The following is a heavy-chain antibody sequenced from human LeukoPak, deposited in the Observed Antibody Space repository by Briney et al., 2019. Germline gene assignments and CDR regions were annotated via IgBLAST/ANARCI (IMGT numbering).Heavy chain of an antibody. V-gene: IGHV6-1*01. D-gene: IGHD2-15*01. CDR1: GDSVSSNSAA. CDR3: AREGLDIVVVGAPYNWFDP. CDR2: TYYRSKWYN. Sequence: SQTLSLTCAISGDSVSSNSAAWNWIRQSPSRCLEWLGRTYYRSKWYNDYAVSVKSRITINPDTSKNQFSLQLNSVTPEDTAVYYCAREGLDIVVVGAPYNWFDPWGQGTLVTVSS. J-gene: IGHJ5*02.